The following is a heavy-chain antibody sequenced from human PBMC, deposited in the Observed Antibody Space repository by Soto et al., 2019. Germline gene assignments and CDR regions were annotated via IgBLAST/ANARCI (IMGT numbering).Heavy chain of an antibody. J-gene: IGHJ5*02. CDR2: INHSGST. CDR3: AREWVVVAATPKNSIKFDP. V-gene: IGHV4-34*01. Sequence: PSETLSLTCAVYGGSFSGYYWSWIRQPPGKGLEWIREINHSGSTNYNPSLKSRVTISVDTSKNQFSLKLSSVTAADTAVYYCAREWVVVAATPKNSIKFDPWGQGTLVTVSS. D-gene: IGHD2-15*01. CDR1: GGSFSGYY.